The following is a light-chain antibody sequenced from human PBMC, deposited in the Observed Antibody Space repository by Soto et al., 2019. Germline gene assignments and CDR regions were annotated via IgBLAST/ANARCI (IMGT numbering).Light chain of an antibody. J-gene: IGKJ1*01. CDR1: QTVSTN. V-gene: IGKV3-15*01. CDR2: VAS. CDR3: QQYHNWPWT. Sequence: ERVMTQSPATVSVSPGERVTLSCRASQTVSTNLAWYQQKPGQAPRLLISVASSRATAVPARFSGSGSGTEFTLTISSLQSEDFAVYYCQQYHNWPWTFGQGTTVESK.